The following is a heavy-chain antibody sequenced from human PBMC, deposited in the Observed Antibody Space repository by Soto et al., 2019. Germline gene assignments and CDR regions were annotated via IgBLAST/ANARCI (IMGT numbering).Heavy chain of an antibody. Sequence: QVQLVQSGAEVKKPGASVKVSCKGSGFTFSNYGFNWVRQAPGQGLDWVGWVSAYNGYTKSAQKCQDRLIITTGTSTNTAYVELRGLRPADPALYYCATSTSIGVPEGPWGQGTLVTVSS. J-gene: IGHJ4*02. V-gene: IGHV1-18*01. CDR2: VSAYNGYT. CDR3: ATSTSIGVPEGP. CDR1: GFTFSNYG. D-gene: IGHD3-16*01.